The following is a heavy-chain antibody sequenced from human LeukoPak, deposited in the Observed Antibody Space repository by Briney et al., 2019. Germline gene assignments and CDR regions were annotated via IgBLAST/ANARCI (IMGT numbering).Heavy chain of an antibody. Sequence: PGGSLRLSCAASGFTFSSYSMNWVRQAPGKGLEWVSSISSSSSYIYYADSVKGRFTISRDNAKNSLYLQMNSLRAEDTAVYYCARDPTTVTVFDYWGQGTLVTVSS. J-gene: IGHJ4*02. V-gene: IGHV3-21*01. D-gene: IGHD4-11*01. CDR3: ARDPTTVTVFDY. CDR1: GFTFSSYS. CDR2: ISSSSSYI.